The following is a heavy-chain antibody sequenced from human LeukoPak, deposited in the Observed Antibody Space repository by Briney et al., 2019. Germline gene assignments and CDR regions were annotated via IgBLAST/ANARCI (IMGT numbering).Heavy chain of an antibody. D-gene: IGHD6-19*01. V-gene: IGHV3-7*03. CDR2: IKQDGSEK. J-gene: IGHJ4*02. CDR3: ATGYSSGWYLPYYFDY. CDR1: GFTFSSYW. Sequence: PGGSLRLSCAASGFTFSSYWMSWVRQAPGKGLEWVANIKQDGSEKYYVDSVKGRFTISRDNAKNSLYLQMNSLRAEDTAVYYCATGYSSGWYLPYYFDYWGQGTLVTVSS.